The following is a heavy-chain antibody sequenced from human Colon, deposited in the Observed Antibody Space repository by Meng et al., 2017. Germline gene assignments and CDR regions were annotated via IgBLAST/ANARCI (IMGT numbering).Heavy chain of an antibody. D-gene: IGHD3-10*01. CDR2: INHSGST. J-gene: IGHJ6*02. V-gene: IGHV4-34*01. Sequence: GSLRLSCAVYGGSFSGYYWSWIRQPPGKGLEWIGEINHSGSTNYNPSLKSRVTISVDTSKNQFSLKLSSVTAADTAVYYCARGFPKYYYGLGSYYRAYGMDVWGQGTTVTVSS. CDR3: ARGFPKYYYGLGSYYRAYGMDV. CDR1: GGSFSGYY.